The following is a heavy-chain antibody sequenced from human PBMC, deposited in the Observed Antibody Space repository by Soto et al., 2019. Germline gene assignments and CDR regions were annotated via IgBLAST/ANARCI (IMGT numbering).Heavy chain of an antibody. CDR2: FDPGDGET. V-gene: IGHV1-24*01. CDR3: ATDRVATRDYYYYYGMDV. D-gene: IGHD5-12*01. CDR1: GYTLTELS. J-gene: IGHJ6*02. Sequence: ASVKVSCKVSGYTLTELSMHWVRQAPGKGLEWMGGFDPGDGETIYAQKFQGRVTMTEDTSTDTAYMELSSLRSEDTAVYYCATDRVATRDYYYYYGMDVWGQETTGTVSS.